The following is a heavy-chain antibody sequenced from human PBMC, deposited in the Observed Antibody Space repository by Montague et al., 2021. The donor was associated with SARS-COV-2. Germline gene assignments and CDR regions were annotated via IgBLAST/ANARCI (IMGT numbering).Heavy chain of an antibody. V-gene: IGHV3-30*04. CDR2: ISYDGSNK. CDR3: ASTLGYCSGGSCYDPGNYYYYGRCG. D-gene: IGHD2-15*01. J-gene: IGHJ6*02. Sequence: SLRLSCAASGFTFSSYAMHWVRQAPGKGLEWVAVISYDGSNKYYADSVKGRFTVSRDNSKNTLHLQMNSLRAEDTAVYYCASTLGYCSGGSCYDPGNYYYYGRCGGGQESSVTVSS. CDR1: GFTFSSYA.